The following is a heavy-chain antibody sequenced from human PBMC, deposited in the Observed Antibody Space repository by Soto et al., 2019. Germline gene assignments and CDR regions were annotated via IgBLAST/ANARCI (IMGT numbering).Heavy chain of an antibody. Sequence: QVQLVQSGAEVKKPGSSVKVSCKASGGVFSTFAFSWVRQAPGQGLKWMRGIIPIFDTSNANYAQKFQGRATITADESTRTVYMELSSLRSEDTAVYYCARGLRRGSFPYYGMDVWGPGTTVTVSS. CDR2: IIPIFDTSNA. CDR3: ARGLRRGSFPYYGMDV. D-gene: IGHD3-10*01. V-gene: IGHV1-69*12. CDR1: GGVFSTFA. J-gene: IGHJ6*02.